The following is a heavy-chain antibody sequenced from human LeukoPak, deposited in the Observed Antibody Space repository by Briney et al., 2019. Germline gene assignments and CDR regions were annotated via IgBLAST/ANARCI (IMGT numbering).Heavy chain of an antibody. Sequence: PGGSLRLSCAASGFTFSNAWMSWVRQAPGKGLEWVGRIKSKTDGGTADYAAPVKGRFTISRDDSKNTLYLQMNSLKTEDTAVYYCTTHSDDFWSGYYTQNSDYWGQGTLVTVSS. D-gene: IGHD3-3*01. V-gene: IGHV3-15*01. CDR1: GFTFSNAW. CDR2: IKSKTDGGTA. CDR3: TTHSDDFWSGYYTQNSDY. J-gene: IGHJ4*02.